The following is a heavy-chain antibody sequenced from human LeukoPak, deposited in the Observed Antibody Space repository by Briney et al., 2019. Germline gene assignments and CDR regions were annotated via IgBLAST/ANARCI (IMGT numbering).Heavy chain of an antibody. CDR2: LYPGDSDT. D-gene: IGHD3-9*01. CDR3: ARLHYYDILTGYYFDY. J-gene: IGHJ4*02. V-gene: IGHV5-51*01. Sequence: GESLKISCKGSGYSFTSYWIGWVRQMPVKGLEWMGILYPGDSDTRYSPSFQGQVTISADKSISTAYLQWSSLKASDTAMYYCARLHYYDILTGYYFDYWGQGTLVTVSS. CDR1: GYSFTSYW.